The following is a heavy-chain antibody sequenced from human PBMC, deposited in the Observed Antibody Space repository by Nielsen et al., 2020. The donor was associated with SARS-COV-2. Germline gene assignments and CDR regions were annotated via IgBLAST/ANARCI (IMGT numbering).Heavy chain of an antibody. V-gene: IGHV1-3*04. D-gene: IGHD3-10*01. Sequence: WVRQAPGQGLEWMGWINTGNGNTKYSQKFQGRVTITRDTSASTAYMELSSLRSEDTAVYYCARELLWFGEPTNWFDPWGLGTLVTVSS. CDR3: ARELLWFGEPTNWFDP. CDR2: INTGNGNT. J-gene: IGHJ5*02.